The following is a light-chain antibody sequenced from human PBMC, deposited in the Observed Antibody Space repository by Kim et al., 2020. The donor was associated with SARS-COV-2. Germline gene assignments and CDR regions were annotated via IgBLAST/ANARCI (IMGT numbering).Light chain of an antibody. CDR2: WAS. V-gene: IGKV4-1*01. Sequence: RPTFNCKSSQSVFHSSNDKSLLTWYRQKPGQPPELLIYWASTRESGVPDRFSGSGSGTDFTLTISSLRAEDVAVYFCQQFYSSPFSFGQGTKLEI. CDR1: QSVFHSSNDKSL. CDR3: QQFYSSPFS. J-gene: IGKJ2*03.